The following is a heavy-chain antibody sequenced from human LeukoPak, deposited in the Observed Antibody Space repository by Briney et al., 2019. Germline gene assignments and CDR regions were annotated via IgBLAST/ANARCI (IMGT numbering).Heavy chain of an antibody. J-gene: IGHJ4*02. CDR1: GYTFTGYY. CDR2: INPNSGGT. Sequence: ASVKVSCKASGYTFTGYYMHWVRQAPGQGLEWMGWINPNSGGTNYAQKFQGRVTMTRDTSISTAYMELSRLRSDDTAVYYCARGGYCSGGSYYPADYWGQGTLVTVSS. CDR3: ARGGYCSGGSYYPADY. V-gene: IGHV1-2*02. D-gene: IGHD2-15*01.